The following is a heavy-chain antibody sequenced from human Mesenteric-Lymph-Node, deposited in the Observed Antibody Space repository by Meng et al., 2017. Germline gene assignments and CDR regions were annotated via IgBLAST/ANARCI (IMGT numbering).Heavy chain of an antibody. Sequence: GESLKISCAASGFTVSSNYMSWVRQAPGKGLEWVSVIYSGGSTYYADSVKGRFTISRDNSKNTLYLQMNSLRAEDTAVYYCAREGSSLVSYYSGMDVWGQGTIVTVSS. CDR2: IYSGGST. CDR3: AREGSSLVSYYSGMDV. V-gene: IGHV3-66*02. CDR1: GFTVSSNY. J-gene: IGHJ6*02.